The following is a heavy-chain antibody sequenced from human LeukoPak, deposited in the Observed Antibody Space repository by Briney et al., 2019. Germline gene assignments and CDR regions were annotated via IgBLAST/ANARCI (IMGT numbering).Heavy chain of an antibody. D-gene: IGHD4-17*01. CDR3: AKDLNYGDLLDY. Sequence: GGSLRLSCAASGFTFSKYGMYWVRQAPDKGLEWVAFIRNDGRNKYYTDSVKGRFTISRDNSKNTLYLQMNSLRAEDTAVYYCAKDLNYGDLLDYWGQGTLVTVSS. V-gene: IGHV3-30*02. CDR2: IRNDGRNK. J-gene: IGHJ4*02. CDR1: GFTFSKYG.